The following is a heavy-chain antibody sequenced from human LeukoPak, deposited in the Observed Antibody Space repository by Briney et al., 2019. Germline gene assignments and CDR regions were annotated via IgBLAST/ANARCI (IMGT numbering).Heavy chain of an antibody. CDR2: ISGSGGST. Sequence: GGSLRPSCAASGFTFSSYAMSWVRQAPGKGLEWVSAISGSGGSTYYADSVKGRFTISRDNSKNTLYLQMNSLRAEDTAVYYCAKVPIVVVTAYFFDYWGQGTLVTVSS. J-gene: IGHJ4*02. D-gene: IGHD2-21*02. CDR3: AKVPIVVVTAYFFDY. V-gene: IGHV3-23*01. CDR1: GFTFSSYA.